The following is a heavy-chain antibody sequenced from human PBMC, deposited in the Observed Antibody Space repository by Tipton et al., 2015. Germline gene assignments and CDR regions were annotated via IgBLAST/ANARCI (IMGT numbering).Heavy chain of an antibody. CDR2: ISYSGST. CDR3: ARSLFPETAGLENWFDP. D-gene: IGHD6-13*01. CDR1: GGSVNSANYY. Sequence: TLSLTCTVSGGSVNSANYYWSWIRQPPGKGLERIGYISYSGSTHYNPSFKSRVAISVDTSKNQFSLRLSSVTAADTAVYYCARSLFPETAGLENWFDPWGQGTLVTVSS. J-gene: IGHJ5*02. V-gene: IGHV4-61*01.